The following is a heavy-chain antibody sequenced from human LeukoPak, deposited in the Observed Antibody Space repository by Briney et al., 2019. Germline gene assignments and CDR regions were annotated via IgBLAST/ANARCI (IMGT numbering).Heavy chain of an antibody. J-gene: IGHJ6*04. CDR1: GLTFTKYY. D-gene: IGHD3-10*02. Sequence: GGSLRLSCSASGLTFTKYYMNWVRQAPGKGLEWVSSITSNGANMYYADSVKGRFTISRDNAKNSLYLQMNSLRAEDTAVYYCAELGITMIGGVWGKGTTVTISS. CDR3: AELGITMIGGV. CDR2: ITSNGANM. V-gene: IGHV3-21*01.